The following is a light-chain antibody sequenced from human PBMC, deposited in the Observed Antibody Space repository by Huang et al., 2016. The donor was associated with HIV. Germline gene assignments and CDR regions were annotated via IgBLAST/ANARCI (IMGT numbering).Light chain of an antibody. J-gene: IGKJ1*01. CDR3: QKYNSAPRT. CDR2: AAS. V-gene: IGKV1-27*01. CDR1: QDISNS. Sequence: DIQMTQSPSSLSASVGDRVTITCRASQDISNSLACYQQKPGKVPKLLISAASTLQSGVPSRFSGSGSGTDFTLTISSLQPEDVATYYCQKYNSAPRTFGQGTKVEIK.